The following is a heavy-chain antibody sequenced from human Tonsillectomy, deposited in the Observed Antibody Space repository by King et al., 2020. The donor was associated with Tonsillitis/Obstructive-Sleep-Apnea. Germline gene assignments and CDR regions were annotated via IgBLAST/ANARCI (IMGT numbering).Heavy chain of an antibody. Sequence: VQLVESGGGLVQPGRSLRLSCAASGFIFDDYAMHWVRQGPGKGLEWVSGISWNSDNIAYADSVKGRFTISRDNAKNSLYLQMNSLRTEDTALYYCIKDEGSMWWAFESWGQGTVVTVSS. V-gene: IGHV3-9*01. CDR2: ISWNSDNI. CDR3: IKDEGSMWWAFES. CDR1: GFIFDDYA. J-gene: IGHJ4*02. D-gene: IGHD2-21*01.